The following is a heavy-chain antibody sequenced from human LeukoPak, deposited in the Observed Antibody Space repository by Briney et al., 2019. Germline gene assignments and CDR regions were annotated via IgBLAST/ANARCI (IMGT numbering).Heavy chain of an antibody. CDR1: GFTFSAYG. J-gene: IGHJ4*02. CDR2: ISDTVRDT. D-gene: IGHD4-17*01. Sequence: GGSLRLSCAASGFTFSAYGMSWVRQAPGKGLEWVSHISDTVRDTWYANSVKGRFIISRDNSRDTVYLQMSSLRPEDTALYFCAKGNYGGIFASWGQGTLVTVSS. CDR3: AKGNYGGIFAS. V-gene: IGHV3-23*01.